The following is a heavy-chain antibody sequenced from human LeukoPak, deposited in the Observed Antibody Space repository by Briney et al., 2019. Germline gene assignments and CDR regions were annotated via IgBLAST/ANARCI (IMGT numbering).Heavy chain of an antibody. CDR1: GFTFSTYA. Sequence: GRSLRLSCAASGFTFSTYAMGWVRQTPGKGLEWVSIINNSGGSTYYADSVKGRFTIARDNSKNTLYLQMNSLRAEDTAVYYCAKAPFSWFAYIDYWGQGALVTVSS. CDR2: INNSGGST. J-gene: IGHJ4*02. D-gene: IGHD3-10*01. V-gene: IGHV3-23*01. CDR3: AKAPFSWFAYIDY.